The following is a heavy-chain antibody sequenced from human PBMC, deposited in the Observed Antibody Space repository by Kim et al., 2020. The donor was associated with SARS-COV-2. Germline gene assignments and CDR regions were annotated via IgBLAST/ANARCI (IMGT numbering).Heavy chain of an antibody. Sequence: ADSGKGRFTISRDNSKNTLYLQRNSLRAEDTAVYYCAKPGSGSYYDAFDIWGQGTMVTVSS. CDR3: AKPGSGSYYDAFDI. V-gene: IGHV3-30*02. D-gene: IGHD3-10*01. J-gene: IGHJ3*02.